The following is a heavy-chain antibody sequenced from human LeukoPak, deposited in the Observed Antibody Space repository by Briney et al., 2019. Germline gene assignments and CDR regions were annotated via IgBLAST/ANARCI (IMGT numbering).Heavy chain of an antibody. CDR2: ISYDGSNK. CDR1: GFTFSSYG. Sequence: GGSLRLSCAASGFTFSSYGMHWVRQAPGRGLEWVAVISYDGSNKYYADSVKGRFTISRDNSKNTLYLQMGSLRPEDTAVYYCVKDRWVDHWGQGTLVTVSS. V-gene: IGHV3-30*18. J-gene: IGHJ4*02. D-gene: IGHD6-13*01. CDR3: VKDRWVDH.